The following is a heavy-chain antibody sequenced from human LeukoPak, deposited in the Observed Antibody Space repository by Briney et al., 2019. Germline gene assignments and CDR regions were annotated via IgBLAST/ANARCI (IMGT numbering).Heavy chain of an antibody. CDR3: ARVWGGGTYYFDY. CDR1: GGSISSGGYY. J-gene: IGHJ4*02. D-gene: IGHD4-23*01. Sequence: PSETLSLTCTVSGGSISSGGYYWSWIRQHPGKGLEWIGYIYYSGSTYYNPSLKNRVTISVDTSKNQFSLKLSSVTAADTAVYYCARVWGGGTYYFDYWGQGTLVTVSS. V-gene: IGHV4-31*03. CDR2: IYYSGST.